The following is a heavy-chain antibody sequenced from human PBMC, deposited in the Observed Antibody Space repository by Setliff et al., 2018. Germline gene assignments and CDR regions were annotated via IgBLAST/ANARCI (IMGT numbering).Heavy chain of an antibody. V-gene: IGHV4-39*07. CDR1: GGSISSSSYY. CDR2: IYYSGST. Sequence: PSETLSRTCTVSGGSISSSSYYWGWIRQPPGKGLEWIGSIYYSGSTYYNPSLKSRVTISVDTSKNQFSLKLSSVTAADTAVYYCARRETYYNFWSGYYAYCGQGTLVTVPQ. CDR3: ARRETYYNFWSGYYAY. J-gene: IGHJ4*02. D-gene: IGHD3-3*01.